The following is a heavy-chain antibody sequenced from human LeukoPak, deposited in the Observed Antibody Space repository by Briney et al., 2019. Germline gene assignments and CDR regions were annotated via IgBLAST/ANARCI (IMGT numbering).Heavy chain of an antibody. CDR3: VKSSRVVVIANHYYYYAMDG. D-gene: IGHD3-22*01. Sequence: GGSLRLSCGPSVYTLCRAATRWVRHAPRRGLEWVSDISGWGGYTHYTDSVKGRFTISRDNSKNTLHLQMNSLRAEDTALYYCVKSSRVVVIANHYYYYAMDGGGQGSTVTVS. CDR1: VYTLCRAA. J-gene: IGHJ6*01. CDR2: ISGWGGYT. V-gene: IGHV3-23*01.